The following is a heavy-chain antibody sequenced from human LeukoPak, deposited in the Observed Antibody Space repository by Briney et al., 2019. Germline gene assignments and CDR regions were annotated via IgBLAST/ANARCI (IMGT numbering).Heavy chain of an antibody. CDR3: AKDNKQWLVPNAFDI. Sequence: PGGSLRLSCAASGFTFSGSAMHWVRQASGKGLEWVGRIRSKTNSYATSYAASVKGRFALSRDDSKNTAYLQMNSLRAEDTAVYYCAKDNKQWLVPNAFDIWGQGTMVTVSS. V-gene: IGHV3-73*01. D-gene: IGHD6-19*01. CDR1: GFTFSGSA. CDR2: IRSKTNSYAT. J-gene: IGHJ3*02.